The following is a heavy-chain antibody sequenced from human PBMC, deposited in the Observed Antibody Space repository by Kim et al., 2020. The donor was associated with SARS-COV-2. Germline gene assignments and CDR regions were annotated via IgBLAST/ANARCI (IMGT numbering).Heavy chain of an antibody. V-gene: IGHV3-48*03. D-gene: IGHD4-4*01. J-gene: IGHJ4*02. Sequence: IYYADSVRGRFPIPRDNDKNSLYLKMNSLRAEDTAVYYCARGPNYSPFDYWGQGTLVTVSS. CDR2: I. CDR3: ARGPNYSPFDY.